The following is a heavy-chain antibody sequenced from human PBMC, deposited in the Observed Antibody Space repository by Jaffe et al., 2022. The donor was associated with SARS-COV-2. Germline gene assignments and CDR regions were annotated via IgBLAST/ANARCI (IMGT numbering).Heavy chain of an antibody. CDR3: AREVLLLRYFDPSYFDY. J-gene: IGHJ4*02. CDR2: IYTSGST. V-gene: IGHV4-61*02. CDR1: GGSISSGSYY. D-gene: IGHD3-9*01. Sequence: QVQLQESGPGLVKPSQTLSLTCTVSGGSISSGSYYWSWIRQPAGKGLEWIGRIYTSGSTNYNPSLKSRVTISVDTSKNQFSLKLSSVTAADTAVYYCAREVLLLRYFDPSYFDYWGQGTLVTVSS.